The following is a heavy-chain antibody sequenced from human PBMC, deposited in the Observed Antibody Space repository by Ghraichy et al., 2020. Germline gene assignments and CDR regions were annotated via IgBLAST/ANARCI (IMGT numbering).Heavy chain of an antibody. D-gene: IGHD3-3*01. CDR2: IYYSGST. J-gene: IGHJ3*02. CDR1: GGSISSSSYY. V-gene: IGHV4-39*07. CDR3: ARDQGGLRFLEWLSPHSHDAFDI. Sequence: SETLSLTCTVSGGSISSSSYYWGWIRQPPGKGLEWIGSIYYSGSTYYNPSLKSRVTISVDTSKNQFSLKLSSVTAADTAVYYCARDQGGLRFLEWLSPHSHDAFDIWGQGTMVTVSS.